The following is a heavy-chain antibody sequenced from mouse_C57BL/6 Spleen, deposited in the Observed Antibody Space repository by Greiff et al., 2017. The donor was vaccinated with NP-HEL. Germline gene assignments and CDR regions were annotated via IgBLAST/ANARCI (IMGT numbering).Heavy chain of an antibody. J-gene: IGHJ4*01. D-gene: IGHD2-2*01. V-gene: IGHV1-54*01. CDR2: INPGSGGT. CDR1: GYAFTNYL. CDR3: AKYSMVRDAMDY. Sequence: QVQLKQSGAELVRPGTSVKVSCKASGYAFTNYLIEWVKQRPGQGLEWIGVINPGSGGTNYNEKFKGKATLTADKSSSTAYMQLSSLTSEDSAVYFCAKYSMVRDAMDYWGQGTSVTVSS.